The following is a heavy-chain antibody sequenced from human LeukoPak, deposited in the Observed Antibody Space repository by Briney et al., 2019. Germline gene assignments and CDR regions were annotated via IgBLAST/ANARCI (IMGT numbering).Heavy chain of an antibody. CDR1: GYTFTSYW. CDR2: VYPADSDT. CDR3: ARVYSTFDY. Sequence: GESLKISCKGSGYTFTSYWIGWVRQMPGKGLEWMGIVYPADSDTRYSPSFQGQVTISADKSISTAYLQWSSLKASDTTMYYCARVYSTFDYWAQGTLVTVSS. J-gene: IGHJ4*02. D-gene: IGHD6-13*01. V-gene: IGHV5-51*01.